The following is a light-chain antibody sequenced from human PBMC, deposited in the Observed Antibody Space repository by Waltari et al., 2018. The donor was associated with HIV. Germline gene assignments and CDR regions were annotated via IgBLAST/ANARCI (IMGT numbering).Light chain of an antibody. CDR3: CSYAGSSIP. J-gene: IGLJ3*02. CDR2: EVY. Sequence: QSALTQPASVSGSIGQSITIPCPGTSSDVGSSNLVSWYQHHPGKAPKLIIYEVYKRPSGVSNRFSGSKSGNTASLTVSGLQAEDEADYYCCSYAGSSIPFGGGTKLTVL. V-gene: IGLV2-23*02. CDR1: SSDVGSSNL.